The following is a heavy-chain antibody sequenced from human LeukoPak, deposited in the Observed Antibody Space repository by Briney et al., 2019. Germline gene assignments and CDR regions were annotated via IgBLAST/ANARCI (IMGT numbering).Heavy chain of an antibody. J-gene: IGHJ4*02. CDR2: IYHSGST. V-gene: IGHV4-4*02. CDR1: GGSISSSNW. CDR3: ARIHYYYDSSGYYSLFDY. D-gene: IGHD3-22*01. Sequence: SETLSLTCAVSGGSISSSNWWSWVRQPPGKGLEWIGEIYHSGSTNYNPSLKSRVTISVDKSKNQFSLKLSSVTAADTAVYYCARIHYYYDSSGYYSLFDYWGQGTLVTVSS.